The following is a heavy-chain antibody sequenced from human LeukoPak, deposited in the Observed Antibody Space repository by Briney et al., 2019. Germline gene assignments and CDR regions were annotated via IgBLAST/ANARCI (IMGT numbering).Heavy chain of an antibody. CDR2: ISTDGGIT. CDR3: TRDRTTVTLFDS. D-gene: IGHD4-17*01. Sequence: PGGSLRLSCAASGFTFSSHWMHWVRQAPGKGLEWVSRISTDGGITGYADSVKGRFTISRGNTKNMVWLQVNSLRAEDTAVYYCTRDRTTVTLFDSWGQGTLVIVSS. V-gene: IGHV3-74*01. CDR1: GFTFSSHW. J-gene: IGHJ4*02.